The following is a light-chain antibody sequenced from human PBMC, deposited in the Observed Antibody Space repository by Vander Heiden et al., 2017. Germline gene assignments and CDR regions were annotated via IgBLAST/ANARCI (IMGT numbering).Light chain of an antibody. CDR1: QSVSSSY. J-gene: IGKJ1*01. Sequence: EIVLSQPPGTLSLSPGERATLSCRASQSVSSSYLAWYQQKPGQAPRLLIYGASRRATGIPDRFSGSGSGTDFTLTISRLEPEDFAVYYCQQYGSSPWTFGQGTKVEIK. CDR2: GAS. CDR3: QQYGSSPWT. V-gene: IGKV3-20*01.